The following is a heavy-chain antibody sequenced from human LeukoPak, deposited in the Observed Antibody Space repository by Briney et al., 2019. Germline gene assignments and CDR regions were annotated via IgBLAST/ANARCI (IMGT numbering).Heavy chain of an antibody. CDR1: GGTFSSYA. D-gene: IGHD2-2*02. V-gene: IGHV1-69*13. CDR3: ARGFRLSAIEDWFDP. CDR2: IIPIFGTA. Sequence: SVKVSCKASGGTFSSYAISWVRQAPGQGLEWMGGIIPIFGTANYAQKFQGRVTITADESTSTAYMELSSLRSEDTAVYYCARGFRLSAIEDWFDPWGQGTLVTVSS. J-gene: IGHJ5*02.